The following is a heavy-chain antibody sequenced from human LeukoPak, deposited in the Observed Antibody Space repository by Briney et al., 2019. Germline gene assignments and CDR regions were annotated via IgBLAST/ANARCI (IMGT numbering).Heavy chain of an antibody. J-gene: IGHJ4*02. CDR3: ALTTVTTGY. Sequence: GASVKVSCKASGYTFINYGITWVRQAPGQGLEWMGWISAYNSAYNGNTNYAQKLQGRVTMTTDTSTSTAYMELRSLRSDDTAVYYCALTTVTTGYWGQGTLVTVSS. CDR2: ISAYNSAYNGNT. D-gene: IGHD4-17*01. CDR1: GYTFINYG. V-gene: IGHV1-18*01.